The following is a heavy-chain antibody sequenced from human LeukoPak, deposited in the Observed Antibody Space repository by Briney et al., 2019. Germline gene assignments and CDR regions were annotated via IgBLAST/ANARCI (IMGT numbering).Heavy chain of an antibody. Sequence: GGSLRLSCAASGLTFSTYWMHWVRQAPGKGLAWVARINPDGSIRTYANSVQGRVTISRDTAKDTLFLQMNSLRAEDMAVYYCAREARVGGALQYWGQGTPVTVSS. CDR1: GLTFSTYW. CDR3: AREARVGGALQY. D-gene: IGHD1-26*01. J-gene: IGHJ4*02. V-gene: IGHV3-74*03. CDR2: INPDGSIR.